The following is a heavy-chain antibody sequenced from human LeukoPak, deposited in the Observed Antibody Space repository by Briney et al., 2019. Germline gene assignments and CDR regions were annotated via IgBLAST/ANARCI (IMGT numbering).Heavy chain of an antibody. CDR2: IRGSGGGT. V-gene: IGHV3-23*01. CDR1: GFTFNSYA. Sequence: GGSLRLSCAASGFTFNSYAMSWVRQAPGKGLELVSAIRGSGGGTYYADSVKGRFTISRDNSKNTLYLQMNSLRDEDTALYYCAKAGIGVVGYFDYWGQGTLVTVSS. D-gene: IGHD6-19*01. J-gene: IGHJ4*02. CDR3: AKAGIGVVGYFDY.